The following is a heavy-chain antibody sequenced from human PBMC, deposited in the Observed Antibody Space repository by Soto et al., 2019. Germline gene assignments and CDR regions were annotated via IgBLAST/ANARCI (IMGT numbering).Heavy chain of an antibody. V-gene: IGHV1-18*01. Sequence: GASVKVSCKASGYTFTSYGISCVRQAPGQGLEWMGWISAYNGNTNYAQKLQGRVTMTTDTSTSTAYMELRSLRSDDTAVYYCARDSGGWVRRLFDYWGQGTLVTVSS. D-gene: IGHD2-15*01. CDR3: ARDSGGWVRRLFDY. CDR1: GYTFTSYG. J-gene: IGHJ4*02. CDR2: ISAYNGNT.